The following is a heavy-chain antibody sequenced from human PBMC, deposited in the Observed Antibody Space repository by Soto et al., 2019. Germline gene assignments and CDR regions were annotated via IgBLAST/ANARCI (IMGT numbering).Heavy chain of an antibody. CDR1: GXTFSSFS. CDR3: AKDPPTTGTTFDY. Sequence: GSLRLSCAASGXTFSSFSMSWVRQAPGKGLEWVSTINKSGGSTYYADSVKGRLTISRDNSKNMLFLQINGLRAEDTDVYYCAKDPPTTGTTFDYWGRGTLVTVSS. CDR2: INKSGGST. V-gene: IGHV3-23*01. J-gene: IGHJ4*02. D-gene: IGHD1-1*01.